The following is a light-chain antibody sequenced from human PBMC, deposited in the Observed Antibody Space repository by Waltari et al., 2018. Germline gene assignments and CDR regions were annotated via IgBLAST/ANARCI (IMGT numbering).Light chain of an antibody. CDR2: DAS. Sequence: EIVLTQSPATLSLSPGERATLSCRASQSVSSYLAWYQQKPGEAPRLLIYDASNRATGIPARFSGSGAGTDFTLTISSVEPEEFAVYYWQQRSNWLTFGGGTKVEIK. CDR1: QSVSSY. J-gene: IGKJ4*01. CDR3: QQRSNWLT. V-gene: IGKV3-11*01.